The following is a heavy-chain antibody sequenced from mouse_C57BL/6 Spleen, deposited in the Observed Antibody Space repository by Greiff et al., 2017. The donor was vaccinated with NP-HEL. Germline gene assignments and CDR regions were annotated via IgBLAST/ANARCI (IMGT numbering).Heavy chain of an antibody. CDR1: GYTFTSYW. CDR3: AREYYYYGSSYGDWYFDV. J-gene: IGHJ1*03. CDR2: IDPSDSET. V-gene: IGHV1-52*01. Sequence: QVQLQQPGAELVRPGSSVKLSCKASGYTFTSYWMHWVKQRPIQGLEWIGNIDPSDSETHYNQKFKDKATLTVDKSSSTAYMQLSSLTSEDSAVYYCAREYYYYGSSYGDWYFDVGAQGPRSPSPQ. D-gene: IGHD1-1*01.